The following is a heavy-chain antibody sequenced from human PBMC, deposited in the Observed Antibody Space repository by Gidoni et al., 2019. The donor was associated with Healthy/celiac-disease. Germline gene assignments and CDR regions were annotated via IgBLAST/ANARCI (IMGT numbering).Heavy chain of an antibody. D-gene: IGHD2-2*03. J-gene: IGHJ3*02. CDR1: GFTFSSYW. CDR2: IKQDGSEK. Sequence: EVQLVESGGGLVQPGGSLRLSCAASGFTFSSYWMSWVRQAPGKGLEWVANIKQDGSEKYYVDSVKGRFTISRDNAKNSLYLQMNSLRAEDTAVYYCARDGSGSHKLLYAFDIWGQGTMVTVSS. CDR3: ARDGSGSHKLLYAFDI. V-gene: IGHV3-7*01.